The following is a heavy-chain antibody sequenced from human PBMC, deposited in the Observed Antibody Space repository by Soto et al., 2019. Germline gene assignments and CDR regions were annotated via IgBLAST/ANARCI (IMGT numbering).Heavy chain of an antibody. D-gene: IGHD3-22*01. J-gene: IGHJ3*02. Sequence: EVQLLESGGGLVQPGGSLRLSCAASGFTLTSYAVSWVRQAPGKGLEWISTITGGSGSTYYADSVKGRFTISRDNSKNTLYLQMNSLRAEDTAVYYCPKDFSPGYYAFDIWGQGTMVTVSS. CDR3: PKDFSPGYYAFDI. V-gene: IGHV3-23*01. CDR1: GFTLTSYA. CDR2: ITGGSGST.